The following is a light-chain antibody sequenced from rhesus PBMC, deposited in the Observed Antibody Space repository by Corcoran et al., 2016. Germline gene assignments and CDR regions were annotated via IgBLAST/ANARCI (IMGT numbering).Light chain of an antibody. CDR2: AAS. Sequence: DIQMTQSPSSLSASVGDKVTITCRASQGISSWLAWYQQKPGKAPKLLIYAASILQSGVPSRFSGSGSVTDYTLTISSLQPGDFATYQCQQGYNTPYSFGQGTKVEIK. CDR3: QQGYNTPYS. CDR1: QGISSW. J-gene: IGKJ2*01. V-gene: IGKV1-18*01.